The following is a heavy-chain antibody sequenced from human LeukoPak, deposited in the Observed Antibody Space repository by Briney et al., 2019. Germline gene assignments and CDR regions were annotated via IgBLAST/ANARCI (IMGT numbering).Heavy chain of an antibody. CDR2: IYYSGST. CDR3: ARTNLGTAFMGWSDT. J-gene: IGHJ5*02. Sequence: SETLSLTCTVSGGSISSGDYYWSWIRQHPGKGLEWIGYIYYSGSTYYNPSLKSRVTISVDTSKNQFSLKLSSVTAADTAVYSCARTNLGTAFMGWSDTWGERALGTVSS. CDR1: GGSISSGDYY. V-gene: IGHV4-31*03. D-gene: IGHD1-7*01.